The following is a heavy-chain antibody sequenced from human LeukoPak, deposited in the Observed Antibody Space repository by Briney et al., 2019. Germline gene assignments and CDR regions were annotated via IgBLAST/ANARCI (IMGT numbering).Heavy chain of an antibody. Sequence: GGSLRLSCAASGFTFSNYWMTWVRQAPGKGLEWVANIKQDGSEGYYVDSVKGRFTVSRDNSKNTLYLQMNSLRAEDTAVYYCAKDLSPRLRYFDNWGQGTLVTVSS. J-gene: IGHJ4*02. V-gene: IGHV3-7*01. D-gene: IGHD4-17*01. CDR3: AKDLSPRLRYFDN. CDR2: IKQDGSEG. CDR1: GFTFSNYW.